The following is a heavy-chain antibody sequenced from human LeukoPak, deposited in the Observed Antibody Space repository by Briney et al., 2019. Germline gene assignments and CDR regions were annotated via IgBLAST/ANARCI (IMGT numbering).Heavy chain of an antibody. V-gene: IGHV1-18*01. CDR1: GYTFTSYG. CDR2: ISAYNGNT. J-gene: IGHJ4*02. CDR3: ARVSRYCSSTSCPPALGY. D-gene: IGHD2-2*01. Sequence: ASVKVSRKASGYTFTSYGISWVRQAPGQGLEWMGWISAYNGNTNYAQKFQGRVTITADKSTSTAYMELSSLRSEDTAVYYCARVSRYCSSTSCPPALGYWGQGTLVTVSS.